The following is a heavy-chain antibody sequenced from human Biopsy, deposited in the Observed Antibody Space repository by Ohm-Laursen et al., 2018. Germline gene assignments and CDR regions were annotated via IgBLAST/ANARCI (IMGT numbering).Heavy chain of an antibody. CDR3: ARVPAYPSIDGYYGLDL. D-gene: IGHD3-9*01. J-gene: IGHJ6*02. Sequence: ASVKVSCNASGYTFAGYYLHWVRQAPGRGLEWMGWINPNSGNANYAQSFQGRLTVTRDTSISTAYMELTSLTFDDTAIYYCARVPAYPSIDGYYGLDLWGQGTTVSVSS. CDR1: GYTFAGYY. CDR2: INPNSGNA. V-gene: IGHV1-2*02.